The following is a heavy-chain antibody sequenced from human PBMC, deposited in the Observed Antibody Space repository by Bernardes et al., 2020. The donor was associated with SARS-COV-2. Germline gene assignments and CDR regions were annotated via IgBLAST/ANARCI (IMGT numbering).Heavy chain of an antibody. CDR2: IYYSGST. CDR1: GGSISSSNNY. CDR3: ARVYYDILTGYYAHFDS. V-gene: IGHV4-39*01. D-gene: IGHD3-9*01. J-gene: IGHJ4*02. Sequence: SGTLSLTCTVSGGSISSSNNYWGWIRQPPGQGLEWIASIYYSGSTYYNPSLKSRVTISVDTAKNQFSLKLSSVTAADTAVYYCARVYYDILTGYYAHFDSWGQGALVTVSS.